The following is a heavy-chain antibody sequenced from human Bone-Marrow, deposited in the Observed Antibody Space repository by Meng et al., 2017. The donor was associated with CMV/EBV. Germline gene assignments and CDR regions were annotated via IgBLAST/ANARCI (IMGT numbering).Heavy chain of an antibody. CDR1: GFTVSDNY. V-gene: IGHV3-53*01. J-gene: IGHJ4*02. CDR3: AVRYCSNDVCYSFDY. D-gene: IGHD2-8*01. Sequence: GESLKISCAASGFTVSDNYMSWVRQAPGKGLEWLSVIYSSGDTHYAASVEGRFTISRDNAKNSLYLQMNSLRAEDTAVYYCAVRYCSNDVCYSFDYWGQGTLVTVSS. CDR2: IYSSGDT.